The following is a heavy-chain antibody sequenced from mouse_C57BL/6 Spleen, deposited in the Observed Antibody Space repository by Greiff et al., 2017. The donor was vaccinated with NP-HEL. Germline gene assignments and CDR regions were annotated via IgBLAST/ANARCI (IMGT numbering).Heavy chain of an antibody. Sequence: EVKLVESGGGLVKPGGSLKLSCAASGFTFSSYAMSWVRQTPEKRLEWVATISDGGSYTYYPDNVKGRFTISRDNAKNNLYLQMSHLKSEDTAMYYCARGGGGSSYFGCWGKGTTLTVST. D-gene: IGHD1-1*01. J-gene: IGHJ2*01. V-gene: IGHV5-4*03. CDR2: ISDGGSYT. CDR3: ARGGGGSSYFGC. CDR1: GFTFSSYA.